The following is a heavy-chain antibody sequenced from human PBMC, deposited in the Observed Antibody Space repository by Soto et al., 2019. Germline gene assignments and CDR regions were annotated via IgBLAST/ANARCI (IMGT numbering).Heavy chain of an antibody. CDR3: ARRMVRGLSFATDV. V-gene: IGHV4-39*01. Sequence: PSETLSLTCTVSSGSISSSSSYWAWIRQPPGKGLEWIGSIYYSGTTSYSPSLKSRVTISIDTSKNQFSLKLSSVTAADTVVYYCARRMVRGLSFATDVWGQGAAVTVSS. CDR2: IYYSGTT. CDR1: SGSISSSSSY. J-gene: IGHJ6*02. D-gene: IGHD3-10*01.